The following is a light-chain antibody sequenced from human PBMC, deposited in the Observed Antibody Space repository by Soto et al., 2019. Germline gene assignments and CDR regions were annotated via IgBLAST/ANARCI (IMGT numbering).Light chain of an antibody. CDR2: EAT. CDR3: ISYKTEDTFG. Sequence: QSALTQPASVSGSPGQSITISCAGTRSDIGDSNSVSWYQHLPGRSPTLIIYEATNRPSGVSERFSGSKAGDTASLTLSGLQADDESEYFCISYKTEDTFGFGGGTKLTVL. V-gene: IGLV2-14*01. CDR1: RSDIGDSNS. J-gene: IGLJ1*01.